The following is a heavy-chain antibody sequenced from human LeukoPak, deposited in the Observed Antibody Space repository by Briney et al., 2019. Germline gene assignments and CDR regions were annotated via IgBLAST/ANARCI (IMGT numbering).Heavy chain of an antibody. D-gene: IGHD4-11*01. Sequence: PSETLSLTCAVSGYSISSGYYWGWIRQPPGQGLEWIGSIYHSGSTYYNPSLKSRVTISVDTSKNQFSLKLSSVTAADTAVYHCARTDDYSADYYYYMDVWGKGTTVTVSS. CDR2: IYHSGST. CDR3: ARTDDYSADYYYYMDV. V-gene: IGHV4-38-2*01. J-gene: IGHJ6*03. CDR1: GYSISSGYY.